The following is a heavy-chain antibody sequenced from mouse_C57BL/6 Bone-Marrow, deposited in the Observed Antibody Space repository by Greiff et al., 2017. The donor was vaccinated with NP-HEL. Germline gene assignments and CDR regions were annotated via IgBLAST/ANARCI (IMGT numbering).Heavy chain of an antibody. CDR1: GYTFTSYW. D-gene: IGHD2-3*01. Sequence: QVQLQQPGAELVMPGASVKLSCKASGYTFTSYWMHWVKQRPGQGLEWIGEIDPSDSYTNYNQKFKGKSTLTVDKSSSPAYMQLSSLTSEDSAVYYCASPGLLLSLYFDVGGTGTTLTLPS. V-gene: IGHV1-69*01. CDR2: IDPSDSYT. CDR3: ASPGLLLSLYFDV. J-gene: IGHJ1*03.